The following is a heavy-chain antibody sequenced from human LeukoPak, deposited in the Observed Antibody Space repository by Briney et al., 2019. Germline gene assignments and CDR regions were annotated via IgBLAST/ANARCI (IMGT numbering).Heavy chain of an antibody. CDR3: AKDISWGATAAFDY. J-gene: IGHJ4*02. D-gene: IGHD1-26*01. Sequence: GGSLRLSCAASGFTFDDYAMHWVRQAPGKGLEWVSLISGDGGSTYYADSMKGRFTISRDNSKNSLYLQMNSLGTEDTALYYCAKDISWGATAAFDYWGQGTLVTVSS. V-gene: IGHV3-43*02. CDR1: GFTFDDYA. CDR2: ISGDGGST.